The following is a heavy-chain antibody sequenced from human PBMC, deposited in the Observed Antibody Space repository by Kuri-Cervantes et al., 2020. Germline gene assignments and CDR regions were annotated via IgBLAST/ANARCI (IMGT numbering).Heavy chain of an antibody. CDR3: ARDGNALDI. D-gene: IGHD1-26*01. CDR1: GFTFSSHA. V-gene: IGHV3-64*02. Sequence: GGSLRLSCAASGFTFSSHAMHWVRQAPEKGLEYVSAISSNGGNTYSADSVKGRFTISRDNSKNTLYLQMGSLRAEDSAVYYCARDGNALDIWGQGTMVTVSS. CDR2: ISSNGGNT. J-gene: IGHJ3*02.